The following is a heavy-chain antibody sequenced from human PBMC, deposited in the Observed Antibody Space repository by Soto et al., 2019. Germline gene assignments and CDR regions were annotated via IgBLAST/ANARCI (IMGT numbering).Heavy chain of an antibody. V-gene: IGHV3-30-3*01. CDR3: SRADSGGGYYFDY. Sequence: QVQLVESGGVVVQPGRSLRLSCAASGFTFSSYAMHWVRQAPGKGLEWVEVISYDGSNKYYADSVKGRFTISPDNTKNTLYLQMNIPRVKDTAAYFCSRADSGGGYYFDYWGQGTLVTVSS. D-gene: IGHD3-10*01. CDR1: GFTFSSYA. CDR2: ISYDGSNK. J-gene: IGHJ4*02.